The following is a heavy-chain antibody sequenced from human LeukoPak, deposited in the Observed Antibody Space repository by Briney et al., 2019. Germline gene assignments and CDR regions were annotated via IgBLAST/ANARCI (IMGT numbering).Heavy chain of an antibody. V-gene: IGHV3-23*01. CDR3: AKDRLDY. CDR1: GFTFNRCW. CDR2: ISGSGGST. J-gene: IGHJ4*02. Sequence: RGSLRLSCVVSGFTFNRCWMNWVRQAPGRGLEWVSAISGSGGSTYYADSVKGRFTISRDNSKNTLYLQMNSLRAEDTAVYYCAKDRLDYWGQGTLVTVSS. D-gene: IGHD5/OR15-5a*01.